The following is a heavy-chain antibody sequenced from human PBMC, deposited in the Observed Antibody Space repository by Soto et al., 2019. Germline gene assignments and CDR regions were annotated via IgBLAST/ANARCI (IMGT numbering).Heavy chain of an antibody. J-gene: IGHJ5*02. Sequence: ASVKVSCKASGYTFTSYDINWVRQATGQGLEWMGWMNPNSGNTGYAQKFQGRVTMTRNTSISTAYMELSSLRSEDTAVYYCARGRIVGDSSGYYFEDRFDPWGQGTLVTVSS. CDR3: ARGRIVGDSSGYYFEDRFDP. CDR2: MNPNSGNT. D-gene: IGHD3-22*01. CDR1: GYTFTSYD. V-gene: IGHV1-8*01.